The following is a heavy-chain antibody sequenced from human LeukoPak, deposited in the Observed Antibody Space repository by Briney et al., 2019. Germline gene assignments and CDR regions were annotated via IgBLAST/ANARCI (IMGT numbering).Heavy chain of an antibody. CDR1: GFTFSSYG. D-gene: IGHD3-22*01. V-gene: IGHV3-30*18. CDR2: VSYLGDDQ. Sequence: GGSLRLSCAASGFTFSSYGIHWVRQSPGKGLEWVAVVSYLGDDQFYAESVKGRFTISRDNSKKTVFLQMNSLRGEDTAVYYCAKDRSSGPHYYYGMDVWGRGTTV. J-gene: IGHJ6*02. CDR3: AKDRSSGPHYYYGMDV.